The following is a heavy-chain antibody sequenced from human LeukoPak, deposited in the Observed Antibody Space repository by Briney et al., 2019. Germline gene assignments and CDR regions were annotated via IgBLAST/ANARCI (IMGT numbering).Heavy chain of an antibody. J-gene: IGHJ6*02. V-gene: IGHV3-21*01. CDR3: ARASRSHGAYYYYYGMDV. CDR1: GFTFSTYT. D-gene: IGHD4-17*01. Sequence: QSGGSLRLSCAASGFTFSTYTMNWVRQAPGKGLEWVSSISSSSSYIYYADSVKGRFTISRDNAKNSLYLQMNSLRAEDTAVYYCARASRSHGAYYYYYGMDVWGQGTTVTVSS. CDR2: ISSSSSYI.